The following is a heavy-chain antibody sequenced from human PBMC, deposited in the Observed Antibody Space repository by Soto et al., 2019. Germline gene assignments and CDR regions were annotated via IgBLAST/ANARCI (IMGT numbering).Heavy chain of an antibody. Sequence: ASVKVSCKASGYTFTRYEINWVRQATGQGLEWMGWMNPNSGNTGYAQKFQGRVTMTRNTSISTAYMELSSLRSEDTAVYYCARVDSSGWAYYYYYMDVWGKGTTVTVSS. V-gene: IGHV1-8*01. CDR3: ARVDSSGWAYYYYYMDV. D-gene: IGHD6-19*01. CDR2: MNPNSGNT. CDR1: GYTFTRYE. J-gene: IGHJ6*03.